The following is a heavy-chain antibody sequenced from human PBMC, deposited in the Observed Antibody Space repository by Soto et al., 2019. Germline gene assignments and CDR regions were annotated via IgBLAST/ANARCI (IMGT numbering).Heavy chain of an antibody. J-gene: IGHJ5*02. V-gene: IGHV4-30-4*01. CDR1: GGSISSGDYY. CDR3: ARGPRYYGSGSYYES. D-gene: IGHD3-10*01. CDR2: IYYSGST. Sequence: QVQLQESGPGLVKPSQTLSLTCTVSGGSISSGDYYWSWIRQPPGKGLEWIGYIYYSGSTYYNPSLKSRVTISVDTSKNQFSLKLSSVTAADTAVYYCARGPRYYGSGSYYESWGQGTLVTVSS.